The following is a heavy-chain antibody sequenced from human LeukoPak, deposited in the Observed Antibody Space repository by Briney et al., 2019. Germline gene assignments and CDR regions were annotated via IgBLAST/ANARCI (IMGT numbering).Heavy chain of an antibody. CDR3: AITTYYYDSSGYLFDY. J-gene: IGHJ4*02. D-gene: IGHD3-22*01. V-gene: IGHV1-2*02. CDR1: GYTFTSYG. CDR2: INPNSGGT. Sequence: ASVKVSCKASGYTFTSYGISWVRQAPGQGLEWMGWINPNSGGTNYAQKFQGRVTMTRDTSISTAYMELSRLRSDDTAVYYCAITTYYYDSSGYLFDYWGQGTLVTVSS.